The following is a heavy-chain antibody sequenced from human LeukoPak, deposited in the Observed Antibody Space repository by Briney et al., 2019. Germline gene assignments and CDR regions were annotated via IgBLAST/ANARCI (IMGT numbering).Heavy chain of an antibody. CDR2: INPNSGGT. Sequence: ASVKVSCKASGYTFTGYYIHWVRQAPGQGLEWMGWINPNSGGTNYAQKFQGRVTMTRDRSINTAYMDLRSLTYDDTAVYYCARDKPAEAALDFWGRGTLFTVSS. J-gene: IGHJ4*02. CDR3: ARDKPAEAALDF. CDR1: GYTFTGYY. V-gene: IGHV1-2*02.